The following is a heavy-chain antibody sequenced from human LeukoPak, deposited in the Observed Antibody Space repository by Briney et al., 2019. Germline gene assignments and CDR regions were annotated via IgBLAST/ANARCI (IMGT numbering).Heavy chain of an antibody. Sequence: ASVKVSCKASGYTFTGYYMHWVRQAPGQGLEWMGWINPNSGGTNYAQKFQGRVTMTRDTSISTAYMELSGLRSDDTAVYYCARDRGNYDFWSGYYHGFDYWGQGTLVTVSS. D-gene: IGHD3-3*01. CDR3: ARDRGNYDFWSGYYHGFDY. CDR2: INPNSGGT. V-gene: IGHV1-2*02. CDR1: GYTFTGYY. J-gene: IGHJ4*02.